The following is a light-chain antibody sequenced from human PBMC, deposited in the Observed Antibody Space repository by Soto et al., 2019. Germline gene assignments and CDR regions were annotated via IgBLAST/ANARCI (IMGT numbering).Light chain of an antibody. CDR3: QQSYSTPPRT. Sequence: DIQMTQSPSSLSASVGDRVTITCRASQSISSYLNWYQQKPGKAPKLLIYAASSLQSGVPSRFSGSGSGTDFTLTIISLQPEDFATYYCQQSYSTPPRTFGQGTKLEIK. V-gene: IGKV1-39*01. CDR1: QSISSY. CDR2: AAS. J-gene: IGKJ2*01.